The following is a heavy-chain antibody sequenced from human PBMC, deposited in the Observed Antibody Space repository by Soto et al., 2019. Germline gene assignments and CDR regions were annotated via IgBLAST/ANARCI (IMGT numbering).Heavy chain of an antibody. Sequence: QVQLVESGGGVVQPGRSLRLSCAASGFTFTSYGMHWVRQAPGKGLEWVAVISYDGGNKDYADSVKGRFTISRDNTKNTLYLQVKSRRAKDTAVYYGAKDRRVRGFNGVDVWGHGTAATVSS. CDR1: GFTFTSYG. D-gene: IGHD3-10*01. CDR2: ISYDGGNK. V-gene: IGHV3-30*18. CDR3: AKDRRVRGFNGVDV. J-gene: IGHJ6*02.